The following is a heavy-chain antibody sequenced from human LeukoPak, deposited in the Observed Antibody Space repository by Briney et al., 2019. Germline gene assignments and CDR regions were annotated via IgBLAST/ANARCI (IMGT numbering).Heavy chain of an antibody. V-gene: IGHV3-48*04. D-gene: IGHD2-15*01. Sequence: GGSLRLSCAASGFTFSSYSMNWVRQAPGKGLEWVSYISSSSSTIYYADSVKGRFTISRDNAKNSLYLQMNSLRAEDTAVYHCVLAATPRSRAFDIWGQGTMVTVSS. CDR3: VLAATPRSRAFDI. J-gene: IGHJ3*02. CDR2: ISSSSSTI. CDR1: GFTFSSYS.